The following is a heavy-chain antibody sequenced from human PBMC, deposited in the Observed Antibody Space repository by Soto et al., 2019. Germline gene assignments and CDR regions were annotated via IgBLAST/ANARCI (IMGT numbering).Heavy chain of an antibody. CDR2: IKQDGSEK. CDR3: ARESSADSF. CDR1: GFRFNDYW. Sequence: EVQLVESGGGLVQPGGSLRLSCAASGFRFNDYWMTWVRQAPEKGLEWVANIKQDGSEKYYADSVKGQFTISRDNAEKSLYLQMNSLRAEDAAVYYCARESSADSFWGQGTLVTVSS. V-gene: IGHV3-7*01. D-gene: IGHD2-15*01. J-gene: IGHJ4*02.